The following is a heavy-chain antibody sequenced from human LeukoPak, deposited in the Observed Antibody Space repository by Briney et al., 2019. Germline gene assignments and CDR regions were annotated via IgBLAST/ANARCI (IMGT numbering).Heavy chain of an antibody. CDR3: AELGITMIGGV. CDR2: ISSSGSTI. D-gene: IGHD3-10*02. V-gene: IGHV3-48*03. Sequence: GGSLRLSCAASGFIFTSYEMNWVRQAPGKGLEWVSYISSSGSTIYYADSVKGRFTISRDNAKNSLYLQMNSLRAEDTAVYYCAELGITMIGGVWGKGTTVTISS. J-gene: IGHJ6*04. CDR1: GFIFTSYE.